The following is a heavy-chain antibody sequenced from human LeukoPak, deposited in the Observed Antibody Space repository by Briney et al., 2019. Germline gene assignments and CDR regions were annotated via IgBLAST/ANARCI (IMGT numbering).Heavy chain of an antibody. CDR2: INQDESVR. CDR3: ARDPPKTSHPSGLDY. Sequence: GGSLRLSCAASGFTFTDYWMAWVRQAPGTGLEWLADINQDESVRYYVDSVRGRFTISRDNANNLVYLQMSSLRVDDTAVYYCARDPPKTSHPSGLDYWGQGTLVTVSS. D-gene: IGHD3-10*01. V-gene: IGHV3-7*01. CDR1: GFTFTDYW. J-gene: IGHJ4*02.